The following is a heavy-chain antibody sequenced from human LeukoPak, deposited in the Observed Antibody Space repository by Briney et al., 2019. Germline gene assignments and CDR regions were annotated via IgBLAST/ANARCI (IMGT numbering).Heavy chain of an antibody. D-gene: IGHD3-10*01. V-gene: IGHV3-48*01. CDR3: ARDWNYGSGIAGYYYYGMDV. CDR2: ISSSSSAI. J-gene: IGHJ6*02. CDR1: GFTFSSYS. Sequence: GGSLRLSCAASGFTFSSYSMNWVRQAPGKGLEWVSYISSSSSAIYYADSVMGRFTISRDSAKNSLYLQMNSLRVEDTAVYYCARDWNYGSGIAGYYYYGMDVWGQGTTVTVSS.